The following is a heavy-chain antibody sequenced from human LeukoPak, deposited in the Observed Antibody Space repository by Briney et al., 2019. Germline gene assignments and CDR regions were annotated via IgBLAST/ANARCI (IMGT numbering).Heavy chain of an antibody. V-gene: IGHV3-48*01. D-gene: IGHD3-10*01. CDR2: ISSSGSTI. CDR1: VLTFSSHS. J-gene: IGHJ5*02. Sequence: GGSLRLSCAAPVLTFSSHSMNWVRQAPRKGLEWLSKISSSGSTIYYADSIKGRFTITRDNAENSLYLEMNSLRVEDTAVYYCARVRQYGSGSYSATFDPWGQGTLVTVSS. CDR3: ARVRQYGSGSYSATFDP.